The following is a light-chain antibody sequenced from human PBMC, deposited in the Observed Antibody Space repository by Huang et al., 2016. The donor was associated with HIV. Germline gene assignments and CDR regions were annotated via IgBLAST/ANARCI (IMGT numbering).Light chain of an antibody. Sequence: IVMTQSPATLSVSPGGRATLSCRASQSVTSNLAWYQQKVGQAPRLLIYGASTRATGIPARFSGSVSGTDFTLTISSLQSEDFAVYYCQQYNNWPQTFGQGTKVEIK. J-gene: IGKJ1*01. CDR3: QQYNNWPQT. V-gene: IGKV3-15*01. CDR2: GAS. CDR1: QSVTSN.